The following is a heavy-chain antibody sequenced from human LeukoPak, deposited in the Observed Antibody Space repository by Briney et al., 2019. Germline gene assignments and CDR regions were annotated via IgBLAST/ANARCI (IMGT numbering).Heavy chain of an antibody. D-gene: IGHD6-13*01. CDR3: AATYSSSWYMLDY. CDR1: GFTFTSSA. CDR2: IVVGSGNT. J-gene: IGHJ4*02. V-gene: IGHV1-58*01. Sequence: SSVKVSCKASGFTFTSSAVQWVRQARGQRLEWIGWIVVGSGNTNYAQKFQERVTITRDMSTSTAYTELSSLRSEDTAVYYCAATYSSSWYMLDYWGQGTLVTVSS.